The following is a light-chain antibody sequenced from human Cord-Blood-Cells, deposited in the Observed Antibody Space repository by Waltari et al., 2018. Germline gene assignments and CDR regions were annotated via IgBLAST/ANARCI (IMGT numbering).Light chain of an antibody. V-gene: IGKV3D-15*01. Sequence: ELVMTQSPATLSVSPGERATLSCRASQSVSSNLAWYQQQPGQAPRPLIYGASTRATGTAATFSVSGSGTEFNLTLSSLQSEDFAVYYCQQYNNWTWTFGQGTKVEIK. CDR2: GAS. CDR3: QQYNNWTWT. CDR1: QSVSSN. J-gene: IGKJ1*01.